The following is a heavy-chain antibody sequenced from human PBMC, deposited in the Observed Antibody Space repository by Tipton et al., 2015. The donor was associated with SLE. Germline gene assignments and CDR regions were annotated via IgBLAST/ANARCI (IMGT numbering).Heavy chain of an antibody. J-gene: IGHJ3*02. CDR2: IYTSGST. Sequence: TLSLTCTVSGGSISSSSYYWGWIRQPPGKGLEWIGHIYTSGSTNYNPSLKSRVTISVDTSKNQFSLKLSSVTAADTAVYYCARDFWSQIVGAGGAFHIWGQVTMVTVPS. D-gene: IGHD1-26*01. CDR3: ARDFWSQIVGAGGAFHI. V-gene: IGHV4-61*09. CDR1: GGSISSSSYY.